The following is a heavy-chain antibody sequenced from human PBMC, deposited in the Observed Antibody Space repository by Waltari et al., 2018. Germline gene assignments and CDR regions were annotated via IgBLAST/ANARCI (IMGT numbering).Heavy chain of an antibody. D-gene: IGHD2-15*01. V-gene: IGHV4-34*01. CDR2: INHTGRT. J-gene: IGHJ4*02. CDR3: ARGLYCSGGSCSRYYFDY. CDR1: GGSFSGYY. Sequence: QVQLQQWGAGLLKPSETLSLTCAVYGGSFSGYYWSWIRQPPGKGLEWIGEINHTGRTNYNPSLKSRVTISVDTSKNQFSLKLSSVTAADTAVYYCARGLYCSGGSCSRYYFDYWGQGTLVTVSS.